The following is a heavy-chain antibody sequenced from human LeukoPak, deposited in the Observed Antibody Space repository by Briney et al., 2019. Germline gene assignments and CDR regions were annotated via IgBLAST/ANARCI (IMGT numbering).Heavy chain of an antibody. CDR2: INPSGGST. J-gene: IGHJ4*02. CDR1: GYTFTSYY. Sequence: ASVKVSCKASGYTFTSYYMHWVRQAPGQGLERMGIINPSGGSTSYAQKFQGRVTMTRDMSTSTVYMELSSLRSEDTAVYYCARDAYRQYSSSWYGPLYYFDYWGQGTLVTVSS. D-gene: IGHD6-13*01. CDR3: ARDAYRQYSSSWYGPLYYFDY. V-gene: IGHV1-46*01.